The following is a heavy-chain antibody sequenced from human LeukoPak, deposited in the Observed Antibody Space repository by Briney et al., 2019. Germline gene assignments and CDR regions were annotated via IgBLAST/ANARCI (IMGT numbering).Heavy chain of an antibody. CDR1: GFTFSNYA. CDR3: AKMGSSDY. V-gene: IGHV3-23*01. Sequence: GGSLRLSCAASGFTFSNYATSWVRQAPGQGLEWVSGISGSGGSTSYADSVKGRFTISRDNSKNTLYVQMNSLRAEDTAVYYCAKMGSSDYWGQGTLVTVSS. D-gene: IGHD1-26*01. J-gene: IGHJ4*02. CDR2: ISGSGGST.